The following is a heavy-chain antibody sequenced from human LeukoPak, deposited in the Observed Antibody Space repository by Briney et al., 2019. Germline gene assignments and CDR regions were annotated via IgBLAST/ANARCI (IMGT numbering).Heavy chain of an antibody. J-gene: IGHJ3*02. CDR2: ISAYNGNT. V-gene: IGHV1-18*01. Sequence: ASVKVSCKASGYTFTSYGISWVRQAPGQGLEWMGWISAYNGNTNYAQKLQGRVTMTTDTSTSTAYMELRSLRSDDTAVYYCARDNIVVVPAAYSPDAFDIWGQGTMVTVSS. D-gene: IGHD2-2*01. CDR3: ARDNIVVVPAAYSPDAFDI. CDR1: GYTFTSYG.